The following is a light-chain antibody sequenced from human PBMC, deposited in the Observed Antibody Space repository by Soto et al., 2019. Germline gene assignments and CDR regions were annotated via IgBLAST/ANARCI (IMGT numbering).Light chain of an antibody. CDR1: QDISSW. J-gene: IGKJ1*01. CDR2: AAS. V-gene: IGKV1-12*01. Sequence: DIQMTQSPSSVSASVGDRVTITCRASQDISSWLAWYQQKPGKAPNLLIYAASSLQSGVPSRFSGSGSGTDFTLTISSPQPEDFATYYCQQANSFPWTFGQGTKVEIK. CDR3: QQANSFPWT.